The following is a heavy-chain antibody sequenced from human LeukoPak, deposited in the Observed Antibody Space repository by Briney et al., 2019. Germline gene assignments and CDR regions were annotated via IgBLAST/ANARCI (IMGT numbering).Heavy chain of an antibody. CDR1: GGSFSGYY. Sequence: SETLSLTCAVYGGSFSGYYWSWIRQPPGKGLEWIGEINHSGSTNYNPSLKSRVTISVDTSKNQFSLKLSSVTAADTAVYYCAREGVGAISWFDPWGQGTLVTVSS. J-gene: IGHJ5*02. CDR2: INHSGST. CDR3: AREGVGAISWFDP. D-gene: IGHD1-26*01. V-gene: IGHV4-34*01.